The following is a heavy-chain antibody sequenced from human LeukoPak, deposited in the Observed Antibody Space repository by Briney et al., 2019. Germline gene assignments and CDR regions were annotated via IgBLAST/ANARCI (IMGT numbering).Heavy chain of an antibody. CDR1: GFTFDEYG. Sequence: GGSLRLSCAASGFTFDEYGMSWVRQAPGKGLEWVSAITDSGSITYYADSVKGRFTISRDNSKNTLYLQMNSLRAEDTAVYYCGKDHIPLELPCDFWGQGTLVTVSS. CDR2: ITDSGSIT. V-gene: IGHV3-23*01. CDR3: GKDHIPLELPCDF. J-gene: IGHJ4*02. D-gene: IGHD1-7*01.